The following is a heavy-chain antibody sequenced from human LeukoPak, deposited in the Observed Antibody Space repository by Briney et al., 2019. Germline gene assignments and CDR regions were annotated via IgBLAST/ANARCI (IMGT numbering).Heavy chain of an antibody. CDR1: GDSISTYY. V-gene: IGHV4-59*01. D-gene: IGHD3-10*01. Sequence: KASETLSLTCTVSGDSISTYYWSWIRQPPGKGLEWIGYIYYRVTSDYNPSLKSRVTMSVDMSTRQISLKLGSVTAADTAVYYCARAVGGDGSGSLWGPGTLVTVSS. CDR2: IYYRVTS. J-gene: IGHJ4*02. CDR3: ARAVGGDGSGSL.